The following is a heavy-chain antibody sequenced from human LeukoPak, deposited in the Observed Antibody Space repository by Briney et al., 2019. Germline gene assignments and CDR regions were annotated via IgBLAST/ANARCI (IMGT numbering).Heavy chain of an antibody. CDR1: GYTFTSYG. CDR2: ISAYNGNT. D-gene: IGHD5-18*01. J-gene: IGHJ4*02. V-gene: IGHV1-18*01. CDR3: AREGGLLGYSYEEY. Sequence: ASVKVSCKASGYTFTSYGISWVRQAPGQGLERMGWISAYNGNTNYAQKLQGRATMTTDTSTSTAYMELRSLRSDDTAVYYCAREGGLLGYSYEEYWGQGTLVTVSS.